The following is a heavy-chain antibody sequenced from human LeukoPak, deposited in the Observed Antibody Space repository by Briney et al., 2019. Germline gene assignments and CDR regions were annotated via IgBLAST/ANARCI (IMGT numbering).Heavy chain of an antibody. J-gene: IGHJ5*02. Sequence: SVKVSFKASGGTFSSYAISWVRQAPGQGLEWMGRIIPILGIANYAQKFQGRVTITADKSTSTAYMELSSLRSEDTAVYYCAREGRTYYYDSSGYNWFDPWGQGTLVTVSS. CDR3: AREGRTYYYDSSGYNWFDP. V-gene: IGHV1-69*04. D-gene: IGHD3-22*01. CDR2: IIPILGIA. CDR1: GGTFSSYA.